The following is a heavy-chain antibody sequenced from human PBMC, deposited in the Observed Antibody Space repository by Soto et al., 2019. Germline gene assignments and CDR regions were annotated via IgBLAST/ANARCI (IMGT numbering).Heavy chain of an antibody. Sequence: ASVKVSCKASGRSITSHFMHWVRQAPGRGLEWMGTIDPTGGSRSYAQGFQGRVTMTKDTSTSTVYMELNSLRSEDTAVYYCARDRGRGGSYYIYFYGMDVWGQGTTVTVSS. D-gene: IGHD1-26*01. J-gene: IGHJ6*02. CDR1: GRSITSHF. V-gene: IGHV1-46*01. CDR3: ARDRGRGGSYYIYFYGMDV. CDR2: IDPTGGSR.